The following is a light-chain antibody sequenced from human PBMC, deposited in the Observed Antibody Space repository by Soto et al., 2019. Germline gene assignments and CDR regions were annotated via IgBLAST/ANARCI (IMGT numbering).Light chain of an antibody. CDR3: SSYTSSSTYV. J-gene: IGLJ1*01. CDR1: SSDVGGYNY. CDR2: DVS. V-gene: IGLV2-14*01. Sequence: QSVLTQPASVSVSPGQSITISCTGTSSDVGGYNYVSWYQQHPGKAPNLMIYDVSNRPSGVSNRFSGSKAGNTASLTISGLQAEDEADYYCSSYTSSSTYVFGTGTKVTVL.